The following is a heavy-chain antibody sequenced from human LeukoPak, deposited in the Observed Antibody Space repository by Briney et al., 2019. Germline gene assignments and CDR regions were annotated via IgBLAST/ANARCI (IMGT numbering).Heavy chain of an antibody. J-gene: IGHJ4*02. CDR1: GFTVSNTY. CDR2: IYSGGST. V-gene: IGHV3-53*01. CDR3: ARGERYFDY. Sequence: GALRLSCAASGFTVSNTYLNWVRQAPGRGLEWVSVIYSGGSTYYADSVKGRFTISRDNSKSTLYLQMNSLRAEDTAVYYCARGERYFDYWGQGTLVTVSS.